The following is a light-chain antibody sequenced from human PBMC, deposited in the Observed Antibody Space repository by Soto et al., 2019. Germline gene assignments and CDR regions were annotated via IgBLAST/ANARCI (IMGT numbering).Light chain of an antibody. V-gene: IGKV3-20*01. CDR3: QQYASEQFS. J-gene: IGKJ3*01. CDR1: HSINTSF. Sequence: EIVLTQSPGTLSLSPGYRATLSCRASHSINTSFLAWFQQKPGQAPRLLIYAASTRATCIPDRFSGSASETDFTLTINRLEPEDSAVYYCQQYASEQFSLDPGTKVDIK. CDR2: AAS.